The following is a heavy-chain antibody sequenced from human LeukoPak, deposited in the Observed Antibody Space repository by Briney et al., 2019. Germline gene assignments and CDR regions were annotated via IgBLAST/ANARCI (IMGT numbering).Heavy chain of an antibody. J-gene: IGHJ6*03. V-gene: IGHV3-21*01. CDR1: GFTFSSYS. CDR2: ISSSSSYI. Sequence: GGSLRLFCAASGFTFSSYSMNWVRQAPGKGLEWVSSISSSSSYIYYADSVKGRFTISRDNAKNSLYLQMNSLRAEDTAVYYCARGDHYYYYMDVWGKGTTVTVSS. CDR3: ARGDHYYYYMDV.